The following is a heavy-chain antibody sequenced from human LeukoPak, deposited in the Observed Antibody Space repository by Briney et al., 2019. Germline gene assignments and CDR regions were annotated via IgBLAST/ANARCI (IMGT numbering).Heavy chain of an antibody. CDR3: AKDPAVYCSGGSCERTAFDY. J-gene: IGHJ4*02. CDR1: GXTFSNYA. Sequence: GGSLRLSCAASGXTFSNYAVNWVRQAPGKGLEWVSRISASGGSTNYADSVKGRFNIYRDNSKNTLYLQMNSLRAEDTAVYYCAKDPAVYCSGGSCERTAFDYWGQGTLVTVSS. V-gene: IGHV3-23*01. CDR2: ISASGGST. D-gene: IGHD2-15*01.